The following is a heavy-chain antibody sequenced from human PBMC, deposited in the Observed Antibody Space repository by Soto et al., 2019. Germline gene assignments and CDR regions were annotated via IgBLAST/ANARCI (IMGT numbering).Heavy chain of an antibody. CDR3: ARQRYYYDSSGYYSFFDY. D-gene: IGHD3-22*01. J-gene: IGHJ4*02. CDR2: ISPDGGST. CDR1: GLDLTDHY. Sequence: GASVKFSCKASGLDLTDHYIHWVRQAHGQGLEWMGIISPDGGSTRYSQKFQARITMTRDTSTSTVYVELSSLKASDTAMYYCARQRYYYDSSGYYSFFDYWGQGTLVTVSS. V-gene: IGHV1-46*01.